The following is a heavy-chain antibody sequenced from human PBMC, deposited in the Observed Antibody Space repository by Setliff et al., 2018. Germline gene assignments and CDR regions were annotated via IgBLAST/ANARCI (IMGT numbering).Heavy chain of an antibody. CDR1: GYSFSDYG. V-gene: IGHV1-18*01. D-gene: IGHD5-18*01. J-gene: IGHJ3*02. CDR2: ISAYNGST. CDR3: ARGGYSYGYDHGFDI. Sequence: ASVKVSCKASGYSFSDYGISWVRQAPGQGLEWMGWISAYNGSTKYAQKLQGRVTMATDISTSTAYMELRSLRSDDTAVYYCARGGYSYGYDHGFDIWGQGTMVTVSS.